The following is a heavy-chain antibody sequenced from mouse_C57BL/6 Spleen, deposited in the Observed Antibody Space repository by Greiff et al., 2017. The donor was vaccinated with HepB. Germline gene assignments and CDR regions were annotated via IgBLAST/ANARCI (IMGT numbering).Heavy chain of an antibody. CDR3: ARCYYGSSYPYFDV. CDR2: IDPSDSET. Sequence: QVQLQQPGAELVRPGSSVKLSCKASGYTFTSYWMHWVKQRPIQGLEWIGNIDPSDSETHYNQKFKDKATLTVDNSSSTAYMQLSSLTSEDSAVYYCARCYYGSSYPYFDVWGTGTTVTVSS. D-gene: IGHD1-1*01. V-gene: IGHV1-52*01. J-gene: IGHJ1*03. CDR1: GYTFTSYW.